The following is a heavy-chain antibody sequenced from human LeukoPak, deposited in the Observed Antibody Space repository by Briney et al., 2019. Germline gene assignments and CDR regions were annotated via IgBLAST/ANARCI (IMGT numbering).Heavy chain of an antibody. CDR1: GGSISSYF. D-gene: IGHD2-2*02. V-gene: IGHV4-59*01. J-gene: IGHJ4*02. Sequence: PSETLSLTCTISGGSISSYFWSWIRQPPGKGLEWIGYIFYSGSTNYNPSLKSRVTISVDTSKNQFSLNLSSVTAADTAVYYCARGRYTLDYWGQGTLVTVSS. CDR3: ARGRYTLDY. CDR2: IFYSGST.